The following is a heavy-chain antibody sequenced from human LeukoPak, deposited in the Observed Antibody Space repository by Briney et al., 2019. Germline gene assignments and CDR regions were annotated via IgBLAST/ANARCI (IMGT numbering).Heavy chain of an antibody. CDR3: ARGRGSGHKENWFDP. CDR2: MNPNSGNT. J-gene: IGHJ5*02. CDR1: GYTFTGYY. Sequence: ASVKVSCKASGYTFTGYYMHWVRQAPGQGLEWMGWMNPNSGNTGYAQKFQGRVTMTRNTSITTAYMELSSLRSEDTAVYYCARGRGSGHKENWFDPWGQGTLVTVSS. V-gene: IGHV1-8*02. D-gene: IGHD6-19*01.